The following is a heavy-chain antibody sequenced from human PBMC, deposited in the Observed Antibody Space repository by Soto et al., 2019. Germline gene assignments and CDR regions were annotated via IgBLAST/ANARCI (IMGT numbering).Heavy chain of an antibody. CDR1: GFDFEDYA. J-gene: IGHJ4*02. CDR3: AKSLYYYDSSPLDH. D-gene: IGHD3-22*01. Sequence: GGSLRLSCAAAGFDFEDYAMHWVRQVPGKGLEWVSLTNSDGTDSYYMDSVKGRFTISRDNAKSTLYLQMDRLRPEDTALYFCAKSLYYYDSSPLDHWGQGTLVTVSS. CDR2: TNSDGTDS. V-gene: IGHV3-43D*04.